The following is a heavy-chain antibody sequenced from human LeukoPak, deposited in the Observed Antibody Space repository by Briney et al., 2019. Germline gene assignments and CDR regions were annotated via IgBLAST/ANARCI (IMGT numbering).Heavy chain of an antibody. CDR3: ARRIAGDRRSAAFDI. V-gene: IGHV3-30*02. Sequence: PGGSLRLSCAASGFTFSSYGMHWVRQAPGKGLKWVAFIRYDGSNKYYADSVKGRFTISRDNSKNTLYLQMNSLRAEDTAVYYCARRIAGDRRSAAFDIWGQGTMVTVSS. CDR1: GFTFSSYG. D-gene: IGHD7-27*01. J-gene: IGHJ3*02. CDR2: IRYDGSNK.